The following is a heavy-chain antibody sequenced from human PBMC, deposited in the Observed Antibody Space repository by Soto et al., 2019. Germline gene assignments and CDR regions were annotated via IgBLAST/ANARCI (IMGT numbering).Heavy chain of an antibody. CDR2: INSDGSNI. CDR1: GFIFSLYW. CDR3: ASSGHSLPFNY. V-gene: IGHV3-74*01. Sequence: DVELVESGGGLVQPGGSLRLSCTTSGFIFSLYWMHWVRHGPGMGLEWVSRINSDGSNIDYADSVKGRFTISRDNAQNTIFLQLKSLEAADWDVYYCASSGHSLPFNYWGQGTVVTVSS. D-gene: IGHD3-22*01. J-gene: IGHJ4*02.